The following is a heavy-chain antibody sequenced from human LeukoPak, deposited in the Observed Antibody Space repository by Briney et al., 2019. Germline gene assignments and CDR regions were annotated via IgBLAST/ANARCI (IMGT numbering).Heavy chain of an antibody. V-gene: IGHV1-69*05. CDR1: GGTFSSYA. CDR2: IIPIFGTA. CDR3: ASVVGFIYY. J-gene: IGHJ4*02. Sequence: SVKVSCKASGGTFSSYAISWVRQAPGQGLEWMGRIIPIFGTADYAQKFQGRVTITTDASTSTAYMELSSLRSEDTAVYYCASVVGFIYYWGQESLVTVSS. D-gene: IGHD1-26*01.